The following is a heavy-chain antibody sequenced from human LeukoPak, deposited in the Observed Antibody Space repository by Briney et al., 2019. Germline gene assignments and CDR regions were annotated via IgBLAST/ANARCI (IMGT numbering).Heavy chain of an antibody. D-gene: IGHD6-6*01. Sequence: AGGSLRLSCAASGFTFSSYAMSWVRQAPGKGLEWVSAISGSGGSTYYADSVKGRFTISRGNSKNTLYLQMNSLRAEDTAIYYCAKGTAYSSSSHSHYHMDVWGKGTTVTVSS. CDR1: GFTFSSYA. J-gene: IGHJ6*03. CDR3: AKGTAYSSSSHSHYHMDV. V-gene: IGHV3-23*01. CDR2: ISGSGGST.